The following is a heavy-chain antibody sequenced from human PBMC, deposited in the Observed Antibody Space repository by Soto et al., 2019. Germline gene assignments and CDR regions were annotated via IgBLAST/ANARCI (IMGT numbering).Heavy chain of an antibody. D-gene: IGHD3-10*01. CDR3: ARLNYYGSGSYQEYFYFYALDV. CDR2: MNPNSGDT. Sequence: ASVKVSCKTSGYTFSTYDINWVRQAPGQGLEWMGWMNPNSGDTGSAQKFLGRLTMTRDSSIRTVYMELSSLSSEDTAVYYCARLNYYGSGSYQEYFYFYALDVWGQGTTVTVS. CDR1: GYTFSTYD. J-gene: IGHJ6*02. V-gene: IGHV1-8*01.